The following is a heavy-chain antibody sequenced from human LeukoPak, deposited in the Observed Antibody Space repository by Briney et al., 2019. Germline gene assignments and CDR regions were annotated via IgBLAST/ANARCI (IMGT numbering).Heavy chain of an antibody. CDR2: INHSGST. V-gene: IGHV4-34*01. CDR1: GGSFSGYY. Sequence: SETLSLTCAVYGGSFSGYYWSWIRQPPGKGLEWIGEINHSGSTNYNPSLKRRVTISVDTSKNQFSLKPSSVTAADTAVYYCARGPPHYDFWSGYSYFDYWGQGTLVTVSS. CDR3: ARGPPHYDFWSGYSYFDY. D-gene: IGHD3-3*01. J-gene: IGHJ4*02.